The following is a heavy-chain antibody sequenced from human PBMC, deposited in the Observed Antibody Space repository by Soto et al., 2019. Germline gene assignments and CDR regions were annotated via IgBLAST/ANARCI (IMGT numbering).Heavy chain of an antibody. J-gene: IGHJ4*02. CDR3: AKAQRYYGDYVHYFDY. CDR2: ISGSGGST. D-gene: IGHD4-17*01. V-gene: IGHV3-23*04. CDR1: GFTFSSCW. Sequence: EVQLVESGGGLVQPGGSLRLSCAASGFTFSSCWMTWVRQAPGKGLEWVSAISGSGGSTYYADSVKGRFTISRDNSKNTLYLQMNSLRAEDTAVYYCAKAQRYYGDYVHYFDYWGQGTLVTVSS.